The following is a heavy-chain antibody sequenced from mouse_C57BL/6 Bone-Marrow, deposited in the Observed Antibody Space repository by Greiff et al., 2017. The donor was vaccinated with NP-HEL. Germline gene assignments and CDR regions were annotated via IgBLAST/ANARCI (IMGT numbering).Heavy chain of an antibody. D-gene: IGHD2-4*01. J-gene: IGHJ3*01. CDR1: GYTFTDYY. V-gene: IGHV1-19*01. CDR2: INPYNGGT. Sequence: DVQLQESGPVLVKPGASVKMSCKASGYTFTDYYMNWVKQSHGKSLEWIGVINPYNGGTSYNQKFKGKATLTVDKSSSTAYMELNSLTSEDSAVYYCARGGLRWFAYWGQGTLVTVSA. CDR3: ARGGLRWFAY.